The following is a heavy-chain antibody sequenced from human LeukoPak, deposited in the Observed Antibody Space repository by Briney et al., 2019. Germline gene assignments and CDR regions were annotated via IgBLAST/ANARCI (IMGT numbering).Heavy chain of an antibody. CDR2: INPSGGST. J-gene: IGHJ3*02. CDR3: ARGRVAARLDAFDI. V-gene: IGHV1-46*01. CDR1: GYTFTSYY. Sequence: GASVKVSCKASGYTFTSYYMHWVRQAPGQGLEWMGIINPSGGSTSYAQKFQGRVTITRNTSISTAYMELSSLRSEDTAVYYCARGRVAARLDAFDIWGQGTMVTVSS. D-gene: IGHD2-15*01.